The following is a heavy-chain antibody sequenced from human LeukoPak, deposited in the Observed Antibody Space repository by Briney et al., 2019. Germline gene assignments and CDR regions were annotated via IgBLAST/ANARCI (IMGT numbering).Heavy chain of an antibody. CDR1: GYSFASYW. D-gene: IGHD4-11*01. V-gene: IGHV5-51*01. J-gene: IGHJ4*02. Sequence: PGESLKISCKGSGYSFASYWIGWVRQMPGKGLEWMGIINPGDSETRYSPSSQGQVTISADKSISTAYLQWSSLKASDTAMYYCARSMTTSHNDYWGQGTLVTVSS. CDR3: ARSMTTSHNDY. CDR2: INPGDSET.